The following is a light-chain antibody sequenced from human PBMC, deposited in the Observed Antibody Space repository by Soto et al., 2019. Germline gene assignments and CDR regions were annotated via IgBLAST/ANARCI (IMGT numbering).Light chain of an antibody. V-gene: IGKV3-15*01. Sequence: EIVMTQAPATLSVSPGERATLSCRASQSVSSNLAGYQQKPGQAPRLLIYGAPGRAPGIPARFSGSGSGPEFTLTISSLQSEDFAVYYCQHYNNWPFTFGQGTQLEIK. CDR2: GAP. CDR1: QSVSSN. CDR3: QHYNNWPFT. J-gene: IGKJ2*01.